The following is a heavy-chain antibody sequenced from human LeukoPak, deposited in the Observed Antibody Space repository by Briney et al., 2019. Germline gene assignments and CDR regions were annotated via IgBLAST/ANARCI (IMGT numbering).Heavy chain of an antibody. CDR2: IYYSGST. CDR1: GGSISSYY. D-gene: IGHD3-10*01. J-gene: IGHJ4*02. V-gene: IGHV4-59*01. CDR3: ARDSSHYYGSTHYFDY. Sequence: PSETLSLTCTVSGGSISSYYWSWIRQPPGKGLEWIGYIYYSGSTNYNPSLKSRVTISVDTSKNQFSLKLSSVTAADTAVYYCARDSSHYYGSTHYFDYWGQGTLVTVSS.